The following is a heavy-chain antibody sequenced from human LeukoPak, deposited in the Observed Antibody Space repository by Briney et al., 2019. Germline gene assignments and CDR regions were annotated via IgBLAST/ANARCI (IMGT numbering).Heavy chain of an antibody. Sequence: PGRSLRLSCAASGFTFSSFGMHWVRQAPGKGLEWVALISYDGSNNYYADSVKGRFTISRDNSKNTLYLQMNSLRAEDTAVYYCAKRAVAINYFDYWGQGTLVTVSS. CDR3: AKRAVAINYFDY. CDR2: ISYDGSNN. J-gene: IGHJ4*02. V-gene: IGHV3-30*18. CDR1: GFTFSSFG. D-gene: IGHD4-11*01.